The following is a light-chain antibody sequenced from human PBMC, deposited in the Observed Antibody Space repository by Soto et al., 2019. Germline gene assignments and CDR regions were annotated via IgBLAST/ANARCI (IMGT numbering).Light chain of an antibody. CDR3: SSYTSSSTLLYV. CDR2: DVS. J-gene: IGLJ1*01. CDR1: SSDGGGYNY. V-gene: IGLV2-14*01. Sequence: QSALTQPASVSGRPGQSPTLSCTGTSSDGGGYNYVSWYQQHPGKAPKLMIYDVSNRPSGVSNRFSGSKSGNTASLTISGLQAEDEADYYCSSYTSSSTLLYVFGTGTKVTVL.